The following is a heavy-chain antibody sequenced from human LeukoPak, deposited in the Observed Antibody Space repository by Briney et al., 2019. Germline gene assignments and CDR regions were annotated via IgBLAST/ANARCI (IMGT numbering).Heavy chain of an antibody. V-gene: IGHV3-33*08. CDR2: IWYDGSNK. D-gene: IGHD3-22*01. CDR1: GFTFDDYA. CDR3: ARNYYDSSGYSDY. J-gene: IGHJ4*02. Sequence: PGGSLRLSCAASGFTFDDYAMHWVRQAPGKGLEWVAVIWYDGSNKYYADSVKGRFTISRDNSKNTLYLQMNSLRAEDTAVYYCARNYYDSSGYSDYWGQGTLVTVSS.